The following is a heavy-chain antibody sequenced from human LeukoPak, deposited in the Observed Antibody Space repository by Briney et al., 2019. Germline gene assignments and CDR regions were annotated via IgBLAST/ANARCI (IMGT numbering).Heavy chain of an antibody. Sequence: SETLSLTCAVYGGSISGYYWSWIRQPPGKGLEWIGEINHSGSTNYNPSLKSRVTISVDTSKNQFSLKLSSVTAADTAVYYCARRFRSGGNIHHDAYDVWGQGTVVTVSS. CDR1: GGSISGYY. J-gene: IGHJ3*01. D-gene: IGHD2/OR15-2a*01. CDR2: INHSGST. CDR3: ARRFRSGGNIHHDAYDV. V-gene: IGHV4-34*01.